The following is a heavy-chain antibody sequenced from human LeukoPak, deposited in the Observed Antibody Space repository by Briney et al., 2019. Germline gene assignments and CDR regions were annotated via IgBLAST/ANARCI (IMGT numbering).Heavy chain of an antibody. J-gene: IGHJ6*02. Sequence: GGSLRLSCAASGFTFSSYWMHWVRQAPGKGLVWVSRIDSDGSSTSYADSVKGRFTISRDNAKNTLYLQMNSLRAEDTAVYYCARDLPRRYDFWSGYPRYGMDVWGQGTTVTVSS. CDR1: GFTFSSYW. CDR3: ARDLPRRYDFWSGYPRYGMDV. CDR2: IDSDGSST. V-gene: IGHV3-74*01. D-gene: IGHD3-3*01.